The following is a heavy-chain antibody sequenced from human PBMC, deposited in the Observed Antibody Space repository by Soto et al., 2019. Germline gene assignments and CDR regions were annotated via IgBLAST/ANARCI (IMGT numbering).Heavy chain of an antibody. V-gene: IGHV1-8*02. J-gene: IGHJ5*02. CDR2: MNPNSGNT. CDR1: GYTFTGYY. CDR3: AGGRTPGNWFDP. D-gene: IGHD1-26*01. Sequence: ASVKVSCKASGYTFTGYYMHWVRQAPGQGLEWMGWMNPNSGNTGYAQKFQGRVTMTRNTSISTAYMELSSLRSEDTAVYYCAGGRTPGNWFDPWGQGTLVTVSS.